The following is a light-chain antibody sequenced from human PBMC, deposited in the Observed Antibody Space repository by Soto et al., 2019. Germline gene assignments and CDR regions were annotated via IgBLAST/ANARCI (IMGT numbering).Light chain of an antibody. J-gene: IGKJ1*01. CDR2: GAA. CDR3: QQYHNWPA. CDR1: QSVFSS. V-gene: IGKV3-15*01. Sequence: EIVMTQSPATLSVSPGERATLSCRASQSVFSSLAWYQQKPGQAPRLLIYGAATRATGIPARFSGSGSGTEFTLTISSLQSEDFAGYYCQQYHNWPAFGQGTKVDIK.